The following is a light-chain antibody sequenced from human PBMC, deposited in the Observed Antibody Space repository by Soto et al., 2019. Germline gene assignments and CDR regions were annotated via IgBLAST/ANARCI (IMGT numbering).Light chain of an antibody. V-gene: IGKV3-11*01. CDR2: DAS. J-gene: IGKJ4*01. CDR3: QQRSNWPPVT. Sequence: VVLTHSPATLSFSPGEIAALSFRASQSVSRHLAWYQQKPGQAPRLLILDASDRATGIPARFSGSGSGTNFTLTISSLEPEDFAVYYCQQRSNWPPVTFGGGTKVDIK. CDR1: QSVSRH.